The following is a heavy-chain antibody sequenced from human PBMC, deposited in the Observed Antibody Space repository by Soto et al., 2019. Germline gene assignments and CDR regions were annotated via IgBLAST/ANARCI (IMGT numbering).Heavy chain of an antibody. D-gene: IGHD2-2*01. CDR2: ISSSGSTI. Sequence: GGSLRLSCAASGFTFSSYEMNWVRQAPGQGLEWVSYISSSGSTIYYADSVKGRFTISRDNAKNSLYLQMNSLRAEDTAVYYCASLWCSSTSCLFPWGQGTLVTVSS. J-gene: IGHJ5*02. CDR3: ASLWCSSTSCLFP. CDR1: GFTFSSYE. V-gene: IGHV3-48*03.